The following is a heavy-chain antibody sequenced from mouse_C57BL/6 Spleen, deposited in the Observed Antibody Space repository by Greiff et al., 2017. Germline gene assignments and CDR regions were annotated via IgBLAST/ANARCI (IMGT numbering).Heavy chain of an antibody. CDR2: IRSKSNNYAT. CDR1: GFSFNTYA. CDR3: VRGNSYYSNLAMDY. V-gene: IGHV10-1*01. D-gene: IGHD2-5*01. Sequence: EVQGVESGGGLVQPKGSLKLSCAASGFSFNTYAMNWVRQAPGKGLEWVARIRSKSNNYATYYADSVKDRFTISRDDSESMLYLQMNNLKTEDTAMYYCVRGNSYYSNLAMDYWGQGTSVTVSS. J-gene: IGHJ4*01.